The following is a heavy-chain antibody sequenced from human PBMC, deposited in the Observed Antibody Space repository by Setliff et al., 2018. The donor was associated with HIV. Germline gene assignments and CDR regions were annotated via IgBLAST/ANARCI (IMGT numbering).Heavy chain of an antibody. CDR1: GGSFSGYY. CDR2: IIHTGST. D-gene: IGHD2-2*01. V-gene: IGHV4-34*01. Sequence: NPSETLSLTCAVSGGSFSGYYWSWIRQPPGKGLEWIGEIIHTGSTNYNPSLKSRVTISVDTSKNQFSLRLSSVTAADTAVYYCARGRSCSSSSCYLVYYYYYGMDVWGLGSTVTVS. J-gene: IGHJ6*02. CDR3: ARGRSCSSSSCYLVYYYYYGMDV.